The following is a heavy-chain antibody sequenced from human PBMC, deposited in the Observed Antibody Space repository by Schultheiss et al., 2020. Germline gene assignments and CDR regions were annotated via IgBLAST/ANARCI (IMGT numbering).Heavy chain of an antibody. CDR3: AKNYGDYVSAFDI. CDR1: GFTFSNHG. V-gene: IGHV3-33*06. Sequence: GGSLRLSCAASGFTFSNHGMHWVRQAPGKGLEWVAVIWYDGSNKYYADSVKGRFTISRDNSKNTLYLQMNSLRAEDTAVYYCAKNYGDYVSAFDIWGQGTMVTVSS. D-gene: IGHD4-17*01. CDR2: IWYDGSNK. J-gene: IGHJ3*02.